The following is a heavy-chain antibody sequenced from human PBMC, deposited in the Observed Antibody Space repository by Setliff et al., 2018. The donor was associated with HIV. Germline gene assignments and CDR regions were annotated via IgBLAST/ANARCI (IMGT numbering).Heavy chain of an antibody. CDR2: VYYTGTT. Sequence: LSLTCTVSGVSVSSGGYYWSWIRQHPGKGLEWIGYVYYTGTTYSNPSLKSRITISVDTSKNQLSLKLGFVTAADTAVYYCARGESTTWDLAEYFQHWGHGTLVTVS. CDR3: ARGESTTWDLAEYFQH. V-gene: IGHV4-31*03. CDR1: GVSVSSGGYY. J-gene: IGHJ1*01. D-gene: IGHD2-2*01.